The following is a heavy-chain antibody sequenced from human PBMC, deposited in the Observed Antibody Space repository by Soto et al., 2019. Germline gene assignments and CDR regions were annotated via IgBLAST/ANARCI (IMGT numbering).Heavy chain of an antibody. CDR2: IKQDGSEK. Sequence: SLRLSCAASGFTFSSYWMSWVRQAPGKGLEWVANIKQDGSEKYYVDSVKGRFTISRDNAKNSLYLQMNSLRAEDTAVYYCARDGYSSSWYVFDYWGQGTLVTVSS. CDR1: GFTFSSYW. J-gene: IGHJ4*02. CDR3: ARDGYSSSWYVFDY. V-gene: IGHV3-7*01. D-gene: IGHD6-13*01.